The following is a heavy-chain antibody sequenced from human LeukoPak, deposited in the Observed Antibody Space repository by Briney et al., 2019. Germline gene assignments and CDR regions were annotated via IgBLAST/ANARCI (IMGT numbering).Heavy chain of an antibody. CDR2: IIPILGIA. D-gene: IGHD3-16*01. CDR3: AREVGERLPAGL. CDR1: AGTFSSYT. Sequence: ASVKVSCKASAGTFSSYTISWVRQAPGQGLEWMGRIIPILGIANYAQKFQGRVTITADKSTSTAYMELSRLRSEDTAVYYCAREVGERLPAGLWGQGTLVTVSS. J-gene: IGHJ4*02. V-gene: IGHV1-69*04.